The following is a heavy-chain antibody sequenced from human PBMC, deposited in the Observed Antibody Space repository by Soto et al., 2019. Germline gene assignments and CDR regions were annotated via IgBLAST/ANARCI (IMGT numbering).Heavy chain of an antibody. CDR2: ISAYNGNT. CDR3: GREVGGTGTTVDAFDI. V-gene: IGHV1-18*01. CDR1: GYTFTSYG. J-gene: IGHJ3*02. Sequence: ASVKVSCKASGYTFTSYGISWVRQAPGQGLEWMGWISAYNGNTNYAQKLQGRVTMTTDTSTSTAYMELRSLRSDDTAVYYCGREVGGTGTTVDAFDIWGQGTMVTVSS. D-gene: IGHD1-7*01.